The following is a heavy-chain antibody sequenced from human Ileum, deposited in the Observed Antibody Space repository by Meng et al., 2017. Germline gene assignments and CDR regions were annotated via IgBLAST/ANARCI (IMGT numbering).Heavy chain of an antibody. CDR3: VRVPGRAVAGSGFGYFDL. CDR2: TGST. Sequence: VQLVAQVPARFRPPEPFSLPCPVSGGSVSNGNYYWSWIRQPPGRGLEWIASTGSTNYNPSLKSRVIILLDTSKNQLSLKLSSVTAADTAVYYCVRVPGRAVAGSGFGYFDLWGRGTLVTVSS. CDR1: GGSVSNGNYY. V-gene: IGHV4-61*01. D-gene: IGHD6-19*01. J-gene: IGHJ2*01.